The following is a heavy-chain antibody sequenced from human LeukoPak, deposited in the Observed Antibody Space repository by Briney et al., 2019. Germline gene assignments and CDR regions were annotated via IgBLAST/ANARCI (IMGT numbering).Heavy chain of an antibody. Sequence: SETLSLTCTVSGASVSSGSYYWTWIRQPPGKGLEWIGFIYYTGSTIYSPSLKSRVTISLDTSKNQFSLKLTSGTAADTAIYYCASPGPDYGDYAYDFWGQGTLVTVSS. CDR1: GASVSSGSYY. CDR2: IYYTGST. V-gene: IGHV4-61*01. CDR3: ASPGPDYGDYAYDF. D-gene: IGHD4-17*01. J-gene: IGHJ4*02.